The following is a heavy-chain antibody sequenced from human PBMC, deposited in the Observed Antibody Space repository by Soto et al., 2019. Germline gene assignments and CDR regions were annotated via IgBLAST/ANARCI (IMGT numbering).Heavy chain of an antibody. CDR3: AKGVDYSNWFDP. Sequence: TGGSLRLSCAASRFTFSSYAMSWVRQAPGKGLEWVSAISGSGGSTYYADSVKGRFTISRDNSKNTLYLQMNSLRAEDTAVYYCAKGVDYSNWFDPWGQGTLVTVSS. D-gene: IGHD4-17*01. CDR2: ISGSGGST. J-gene: IGHJ5*02. V-gene: IGHV3-23*01. CDR1: RFTFSSYA.